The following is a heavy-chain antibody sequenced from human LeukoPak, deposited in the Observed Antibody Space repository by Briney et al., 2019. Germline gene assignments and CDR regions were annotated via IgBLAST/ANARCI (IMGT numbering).Heavy chain of an antibody. CDR1: GFTFSTYA. D-gene: IGHD1-26*01. J-gene: IGHJ4*02. Sequence: VGSLRLSCAASGFTFSTYAMSCVRQTPGKGLEWVSAIGDTTYYADSVKGRFTISRDNSKNTLYLQMDNLRAEDAAIYYCAKAYAFVGANYFDYWGQGTLVTVSS. V-gene: IGHV3-23*01. CDR2: IGDTT. CDR3: AKAYAFVGANYFDY.